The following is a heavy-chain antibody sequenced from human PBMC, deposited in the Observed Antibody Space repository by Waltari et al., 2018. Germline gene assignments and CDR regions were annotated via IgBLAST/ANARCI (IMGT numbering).Heavy chain of an antibody. Sequence: QVQLQQWGAGLLKPSETLSLTCAVYGGSFSGYYWSWIRQPPGKGLEWIGEINNSGSTNYNPSLKSRVTISVDTSKNQFSLKLSSVTAADTAVYYCARAERGDRFDPWGQGTLVTVSS. D-gene: IGHD3-10*01. J-gene: IGHJ5*02. CDR2: INNSGST. V-gene: IGHV4-34*01. CDR3: ARAERGDRFDP. CDR1: GGSFSGYY.